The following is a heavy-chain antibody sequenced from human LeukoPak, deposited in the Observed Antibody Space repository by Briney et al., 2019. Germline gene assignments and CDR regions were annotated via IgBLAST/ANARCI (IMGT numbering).Heavy chain of an antibody. CDR3: ARQREPELGIPFDY. Sequence: GESLKISCKASGYSFSNYWIGWVRQMPGKGLEWMGIIYPGDSDTRHSPSFQGQVTISADKSISTAYLQWSSLKASDTAMYYCARQREPELGIPFDYWGQGTLVTVSS. J-gene: IGHJ4*02. D-gene: IGHD7-27*01. CDR1: GYSFSNYW. CDR2: IYPGDSDT. V-gene: IGHV5-51*01.